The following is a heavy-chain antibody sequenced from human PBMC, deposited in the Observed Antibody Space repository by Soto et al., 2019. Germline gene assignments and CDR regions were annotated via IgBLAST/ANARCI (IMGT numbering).Heavy chain of an antibody. CDR3: VRDITGGYSFGC. CDR1: GFIFSNYW. Sequence: EVQLVESGGGLVQPGGSLRLSCAASGFIFSNYWMYWVRQAPGKGLEWVANIKLDGSEKYYVESVKGRFTISRDNARNSLSLQMNSLRDEDTAVYYCVRDITGGYSFGCWGQGTLVTVSS. J-gene: IGHJ4*02. V-gene: IGHV3-7*05. D-gene: IGHD5-18*01. CDR2: IKLDGSEK.